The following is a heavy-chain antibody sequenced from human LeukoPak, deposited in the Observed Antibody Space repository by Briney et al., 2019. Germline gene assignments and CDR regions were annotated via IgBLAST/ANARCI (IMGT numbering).Heavy chain of an antibody. V-gene: IGHV1-8*01. D-gene: IGHD3-10*01. Sequence: ASVKVSCKASGYTFTSYDINWVRQATGQGLEWMVWMNPNSGNTGYAQKFQGRVTMTRNTSISTAYMELSSLRSEDTAVYYCARTYYGSGSYYGYWGQGILVTVSS. CDR2: MNPNSGNT. CDR1: GYTFTSYD. J-gene: IGHJ4*02. CDR3: ARTYYGSGSYYGY.